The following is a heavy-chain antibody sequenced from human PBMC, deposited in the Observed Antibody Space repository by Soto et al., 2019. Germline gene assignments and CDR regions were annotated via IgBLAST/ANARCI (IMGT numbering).Heavy chain of an antibody. Sequence: GGSLRLSCAASGFTFSSYGMHWVRQAPGKGLEWVAVIWYDGSNKYYADSVKGRFTISRDNSKNTLYLQMNSLRAEDTAVYYCARDPLNYDILTGYHLRKPDYWGQGTLVTVSS. J-gene: IGHJ4*02. CDR2: IWYDGSNK. D-gene: IGHD3-9*01. V-gene: IGHV3-33*01. CDR3: ARDPLNYDILTGYHLRKPDY. CDR1: GFTFSSYG.